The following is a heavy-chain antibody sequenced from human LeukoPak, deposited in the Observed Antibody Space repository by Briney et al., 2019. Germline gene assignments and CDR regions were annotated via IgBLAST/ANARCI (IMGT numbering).Heavy chain of an antibody. J-gene: IGHJ4*02. Sequence: SHTLSLTCTVSGGSISGYYWSWIRQPAGKGLEWLGRVYSSGSTKYNPSLESRVTMSVDTSKNQFSLKLNFVTAADTAVYYCARVGSGYDFFDYWGQGTLVTVSS. D-gene: IGHD3/OR15-3a*01. V-gene: IGHV4-4*07. CDR1: GGSISGYY. CDR2: VYSSGST. CDR3: ARVGSGYDFFDY.